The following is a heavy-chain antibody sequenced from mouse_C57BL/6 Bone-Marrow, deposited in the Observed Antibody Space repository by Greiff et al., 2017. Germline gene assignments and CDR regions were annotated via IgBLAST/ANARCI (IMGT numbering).Heavy chain of an antibody. CDR1: GFNIKDDY. V-gene: IGHV14-4*01. J-gene: IGHJ3*01. Sequence: VQLQQSGAELVRPGASVKLSCTASGFNIKDDYMHWVKQRPEQGLEWIGWIDPENGDTEYASKFKGKATLTADTSSTTAYLQLSSLTSEDTAVYYCTTIYYDYGWLAYWGQGTLVTVSA. CDR3: TTIYYDYGWLAY. CDR2: IDPENGDT. D-gene: IGHD2-4*01.